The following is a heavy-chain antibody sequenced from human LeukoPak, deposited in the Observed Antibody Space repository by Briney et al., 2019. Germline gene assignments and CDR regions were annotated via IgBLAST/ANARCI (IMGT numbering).Heavy chain of an antibody. CDR3: ARKPRYVLLGNYMDV. D-gene: IGHD3-10*01. Sequence: PSETLSLTCTVSGGSISSGSYYWSWIRQPAGKGLEWIGRIYTSGSTNYNPSLKSRVTISVDTSKNQFSLKLSSVTAADTAVYYGARKPRYVLLGNYMDVWGKGTTVTISS. J-gene: IGHJ6*03. CDR1: GGSISSGSYY. CDR2: IYTSGST. V-gene: IGHV4-61*02.